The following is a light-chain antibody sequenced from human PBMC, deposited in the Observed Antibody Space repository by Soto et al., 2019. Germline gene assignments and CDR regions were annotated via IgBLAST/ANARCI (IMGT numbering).Light chain of an antibody. V-gene: IGLV2-14*01. J-gene: IGLJ1*01. Sequence: QSALTQPASVSGSPGQSITISCTGTSRDVGGYNYVSWYQQHPGKAPKLMIYEVSNRPSGVSNRFSGSKSGNTASLTISGLQAEDEADYYCCSYAGSSTSPYVFGTGTKLTVL. CDR1: SRDVGGYNY. CDR3: CSYAGSSTSPYV. CDR2: EVS.